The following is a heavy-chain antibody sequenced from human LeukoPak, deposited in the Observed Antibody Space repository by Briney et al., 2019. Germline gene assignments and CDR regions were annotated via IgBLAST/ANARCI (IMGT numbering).Heavy chain of an antibody. V-gene: IGHV3-7*01. J-gene: IGHJ4*02. D-gene: IGHD4-17*01. Sequence: GGSLRLSCAAPGFTLSNDWISSVRQLAGMGREWVATIKPDGSDKFYVDSVKGGFTISRDNAKNSLFLQMNSLRDEDTAVYYCIEGPTVTSHWGQGTLVTVSS. CDR1: GFTLSNDW. CDR2: IKPDGSDK. CDR3: IEGPTVTSH.